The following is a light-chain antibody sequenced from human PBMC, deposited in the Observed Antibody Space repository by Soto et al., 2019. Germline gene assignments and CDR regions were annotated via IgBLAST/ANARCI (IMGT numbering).Light chain of an antibody. V-gene: IGKV3-20*01. CDR2: GAS. CDR3: QQYYSSPRT. Sequence: EIVLTQSPDTVSLSPGEGATLSCRARQSVSSSELAWYQQKPGQVPRLLIYGASRRATGVSDRFSGSGSGTDFSLTISRLEPEDFAVYYCQQYYSSPRTFGQGTKVEIK. J-gene: IGKJ1*01. CDR1: QSVSSSE.